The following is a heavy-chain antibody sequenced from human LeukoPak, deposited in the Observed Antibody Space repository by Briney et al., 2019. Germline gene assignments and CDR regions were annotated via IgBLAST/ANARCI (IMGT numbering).Heavy chain of an antibody. Sequence: PGGSLRLSCAASGFAFGSYSMNWVRQAPGQGLEWVSSIGSSVTYIYYADSLQGRFTLSRHNPKNSLYLQMNNLRAEDTAVYYCARGTKWVIAREFDYWGQGTLVTVSS. CDR1: GFAFGSYS. V-gene: IGHV3-21*01. J-gene: IGHJ4*02. CDR2: IGSSVTYI. D-gene: IGHD1-26*01. CDR3: ARGTKWVIAREFDY.